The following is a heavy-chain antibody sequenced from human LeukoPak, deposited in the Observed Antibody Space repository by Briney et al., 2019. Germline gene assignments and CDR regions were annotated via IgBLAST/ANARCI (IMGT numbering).Heavy chain of an antibody. V-gene: IGHV4-59*12. CDR3: ARTYYYPPNAFDI. J-gene: IGHJ3*02. Sequence: SETLSLTCTVSGGSISSYYWSWIRQPPGKGLEWIGYIYYSGSTNYNPSLKSRVTISVDTSKNQFSLKLSSVTAADTAVYYCARTYYYPPNAFDIWGQGTMVTVSS. CDR2: IYYSGST. D-gene: IGHD3-10*01. CDR1: GGSISSYY.